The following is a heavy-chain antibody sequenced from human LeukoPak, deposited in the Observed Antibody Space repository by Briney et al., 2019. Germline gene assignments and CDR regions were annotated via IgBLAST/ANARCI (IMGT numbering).Heavy chain of an antibody. J-gene: IGHJ5*02. V-gene: IGHV3-21*01. CDR1: GFTFSSYS. D-gene: IGHD3-22*01. CDR3: ARDRGIRYDSSGYYL. Sequence: GGSLRLSCAASGFTFSSYSMNWVRQAPGKGLEWVSSISSSSYIYYADSVKGRFTISRDNAKNSLYLQMNSLRAEDTAVYYCARDRGIRYDSSGYYLWGQGTLVTVSS. CDR2: ISSSSYI.